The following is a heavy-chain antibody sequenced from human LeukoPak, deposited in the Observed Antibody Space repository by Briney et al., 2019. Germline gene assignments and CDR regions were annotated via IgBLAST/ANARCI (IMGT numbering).Heavy chain of an antibody. V-gene: IGHV3-33*01. Sequence: PGGSLRLSCAASGFTFSSYCMHWVRQAPGKGLEWVAVIWYDGSNKYYADSVKGRFTISRDNSKNTLYLQMNSLRAEDTAVYYCARDRYYGSGRGFDYWGQGTLVTVSS. CDR3: ARDRYYGSGRGFDY. D-gene: IGHD3-10*01. J-gene: IGHJ4*02. CDR1: GFTFSSYC. CDR2: IWYDGSNK.